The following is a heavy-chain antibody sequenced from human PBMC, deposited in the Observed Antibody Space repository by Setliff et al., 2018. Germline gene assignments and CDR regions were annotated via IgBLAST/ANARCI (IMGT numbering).Heavy chain of an antibody. D-gene: IGHD3-22*01. J-gene: IGHJ4*02. CDR3: ATDLPYYDSSGYYLFDY. V-gene: IGHV4-31*03. CDR2: IYYSGST. Sequence: SETLSLTCTVSGGSISSGGYYWSWIRQHPGKGLEWIGYIYYSGSTYYNPSLKSRVTISVDTSKNQFSLKLSSLRSEDTAVYYCATDLPYYDSSGYYLFDYWGQGTLVTVSS. CDR1: GGSISSGGYY.